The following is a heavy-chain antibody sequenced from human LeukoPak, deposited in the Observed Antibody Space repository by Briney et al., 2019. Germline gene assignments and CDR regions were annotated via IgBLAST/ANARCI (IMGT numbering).Heavy chain of an antibody. CDR2: MNPNSGNT. J-gene: IGHJ4*02. CDR3: AREYYDILTGIFDY. CDR1: GYTFTSYD. Sequence: ASVKVSCKASGYTFTSYDINWVRQATGQGLEWMGWMNPNSGNTGYAQKFQGRVTMTRNTSISTAYMELSSLRSEDTAVYYCAREYYDILTGIFDYWGQGTLVTVSS. V-gene: IGHV1-8*01. D-gene: IGHD3-9*01.